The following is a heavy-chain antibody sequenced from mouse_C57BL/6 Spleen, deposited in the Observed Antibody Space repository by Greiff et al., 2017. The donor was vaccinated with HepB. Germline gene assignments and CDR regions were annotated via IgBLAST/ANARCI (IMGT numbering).Heavy chain of an antibody. CDR3: ARWGNYAMDY. CDR2: IDPSDSYT. V-gene: IGHV1-69*01. J-gene: IGHJ4*01. CDR1: GYTFTSYW. Sequence: QVQLKQPGAELVMPGASVKLSCKASGYTFTSYWMHWVKQRPGQGLEWIGEIDPSDSYTNYNQKFKGKSTLTVDKSSSTAYMQLSSLTSEDSAVYYRARWGNYAMDYWGQGTSVTVSS.